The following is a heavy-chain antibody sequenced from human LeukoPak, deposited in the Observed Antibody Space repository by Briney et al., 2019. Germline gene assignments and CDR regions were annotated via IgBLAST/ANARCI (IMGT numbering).Heavy chain of an antibody. J-gene: IGHJ2*01. CDR1: GGTCSSYA. Sequence: GSSVKVSCKASGGTCSSYAISWVRQAPGQGLEWMGGIIPIFGTANYAQKFQGRVTITADESTSTAYMELSSLRSEDTAVYYCARGDIVVVVAATDWYFDLWGRGTLVTVSS. CDR2: IIPIFGTA. CDR3: ARGDIVVVVAATDWYFDL. D-gene: IGHD2-15*01. V-gene: IGHV1-69*01.